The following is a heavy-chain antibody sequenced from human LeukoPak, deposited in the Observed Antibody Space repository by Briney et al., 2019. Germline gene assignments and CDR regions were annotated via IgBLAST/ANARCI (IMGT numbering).Heavy chain of an antibody. CDR2: IYYSGST. Sequence: SETLSLTCTVSGGSISSGDYYWSWIRQPPGKGLEWIGYIYYSGSTYYNPSLKSRVTISVDTSKNQFSLKLSSVTAADTAVYYRARDSITIFGVPGGWFDPWGQGTLVTVSS. V-gene: IGHV4-30-4*08. J-gene: IGHJ5*02. CDR3: ARDSITIFGVPGGWFDP. CDR1: GGSISSGDYY. D-gene: IGHD3-3*01.